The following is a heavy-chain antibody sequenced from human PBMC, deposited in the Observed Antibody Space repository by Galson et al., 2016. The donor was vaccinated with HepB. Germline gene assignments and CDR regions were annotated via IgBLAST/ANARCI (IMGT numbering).Heavy chain of an antibody. CDR3: ARDPYGAFYFDY. J-gene: IGHJ4*02. CDR2: VSAYNGNT. CDR1: GYTFPNSG. D-gene: IGHD4/OR15-4a*01. Sequence: SVKVSCKASGYTFPNSGISWVRQAPGQGLEWMGWVSAYNGNTNYAHKYQGRVTMTTYASASTAYMELRSLGSDYTAVYYCARDPYGAFYFDYWGQGTLVTVSS. V-gene: IGHV1-18*01.